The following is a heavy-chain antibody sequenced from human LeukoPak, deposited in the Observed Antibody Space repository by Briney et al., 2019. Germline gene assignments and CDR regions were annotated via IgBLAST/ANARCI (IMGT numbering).Heavy chain of an antibody. D-gene: IGHD3-3*01. V-gene: IGHV4-4*07. CDR2: IYTSGRT. Sequence: SETLSLTSTVSGVSISGYHWSWIPPPPGAGLEWIGRIYTSGRTNYNNYIKSRVTMSVDTSKNKFYLKLSSVTAADPAVYYCASETKLHYVFWSGYYVLDYWGQGTLVTVSS. J-gene: IGHJ4*02. CDR1: GVSISGYH. CDR3: ASETKLHYVFWSGYYVLDY.